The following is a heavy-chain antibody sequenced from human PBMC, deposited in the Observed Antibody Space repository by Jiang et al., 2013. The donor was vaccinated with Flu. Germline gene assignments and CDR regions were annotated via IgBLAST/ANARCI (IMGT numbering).Heavy chain of an antibody. CDR1: GGSISSSSYY. J-gene: IGHJ4*02. CDR3: ARLSSGSTPYYFDY. D-gene: IGHD3-10*01. CDR2: IYYSGST. Sequence: GPGLVKPSETLSLTCTVSGGSISSSSYYWGWIRQPPGKGLEWIGSIYYSGSTYYNPSLKSRVTISVDTSKNQFSLKLSSVTAADTAVYYCARLSSGSTPYYFDYWGQGTLVTVSS. V-gene: IGHV4-39*01.